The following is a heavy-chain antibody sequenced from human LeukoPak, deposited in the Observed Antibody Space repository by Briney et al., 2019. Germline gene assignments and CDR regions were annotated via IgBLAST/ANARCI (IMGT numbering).Heavy chain of an antibody. J-gene: IGHJ4*01. V-gene: IGHV3-74*01. CDR1: GFTFSSYW. Sequence: PGGSLRLSCAASGFTFSSYWMHWVRQAPGKGLVWVSRINSDGSSTNYADSVNRRITISRDNAKNTLYLQMNSRRAEDTAMYYCARAVYYSNYLGYWGQGTLVTVSS. CDR3: ARAVYYSNYLGY. D-gene: IGHD3-10*01. CDR2: INSDGSST.